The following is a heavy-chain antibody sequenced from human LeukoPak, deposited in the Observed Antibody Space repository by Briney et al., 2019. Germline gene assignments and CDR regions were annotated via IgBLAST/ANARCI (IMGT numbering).Heavy chain of an antibody. CDR1: GFTFSSYW. CDR3: ARDGGTAGEFDY. V-gene: IGHV3-7*05. CDR2: IKQDGSEK. Sequence: GGSLRLSCAASGFTFSSYWMTWVRQAPGKGLEWAANIKQDGSEKYYVDSVKGRFSISRDNAKNSLYLQMNSLRAEDTALYYCARDGGTAGEFDYWGQGTLVTVSS. J-gene: IGHJ4*02. D-gene: IGHD2-15*01.